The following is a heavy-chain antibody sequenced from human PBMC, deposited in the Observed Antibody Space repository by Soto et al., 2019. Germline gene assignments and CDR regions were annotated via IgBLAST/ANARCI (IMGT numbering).Heavy chain of an antibody. CDR3: ARDRHQLLHNYFDY. CDR1: GYTFTSYA. J-gene: IGHJ4*02. CDR2: INAGNGNT. D-gene: IGHD2-2*01. Sequence: GASVKVSCKASGYTFTSYAMHWVRQAPGQRLEWMGWINAGNGNTKYSQKFQGRVTITRDTSASTDYMELSSLRSEDTAVYYCARDRHQLLHNYFDYWGQGTLVTVSS. V-gene: IGHV1-3*01.